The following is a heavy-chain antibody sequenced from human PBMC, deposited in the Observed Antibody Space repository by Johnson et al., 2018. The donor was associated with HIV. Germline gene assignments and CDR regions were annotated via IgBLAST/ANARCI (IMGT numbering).Heavy chain of an antibody. Sequence: VQLVESGGGLIQPGGSLRLSCAASGFTVCSHYMSWVRQAPGKGLEWVSLIYSGGITYYADSVKCRFSISRDNSKNTLHLHMNSLRAEDTAVYYCARDTSIAAARAFDIWGQGTMVTVSS. CDR1: GFTVCSHY. J-gene: IGHJ3*02. CDR2: IYSGGIT. D-gene: IGHD6-6*01. CDR3: ARDTSIAAARAFDI. V-gene: IGHV3-66*03.